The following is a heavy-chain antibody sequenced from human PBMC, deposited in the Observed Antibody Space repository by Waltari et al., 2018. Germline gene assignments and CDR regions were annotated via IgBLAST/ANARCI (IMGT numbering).Heavy chain of an antibody. CDR3: AGLGSYSYYYYGMDV. V-gene: IGHV4-38-2*01. D-gene: IGHD3-10*01. J-gene: IGHJ6*02. Sequence: QVQLQESGPGLVKPSETLSLTCAVSGYSLSSGYYWGWIRQPPGKGLEWIGSIYHSGGTYYNPSPKSRVSLSVDASKNQFSLQLSSVTAADTAVYYCAGLGSYSYYYYGMDVWGQGTTVTVSS. CDR1: GYSLSSGYY. CDR2: IYHSGGT.